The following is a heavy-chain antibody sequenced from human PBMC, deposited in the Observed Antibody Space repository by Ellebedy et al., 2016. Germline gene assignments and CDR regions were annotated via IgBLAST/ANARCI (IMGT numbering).Heavy chain of an antibody. V-gene: IGHV4-39*07. J-gene: IGHJ4*02. CDR3: ASDYYDSSGYLHFDY. Sequence: SETLSLTCTVSGGSISSSSYYWSWIRQPPGKGLEWIGEINHSGSTNYNPSLKSRVTISVDTSKNQFSLKLSSVTAADTAVYYCASDYYDSSGYLHFDYWGQGTLVTVSS. D-gene: IGHD3-22*01. CDR2: INHSGST. CDR1: GGSISSSSYY.